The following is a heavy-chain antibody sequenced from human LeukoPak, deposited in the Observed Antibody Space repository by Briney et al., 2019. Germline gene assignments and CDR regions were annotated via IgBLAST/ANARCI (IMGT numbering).Heavy chain of an antibody. CDR2: IYSGGST. Sequence: GGSLRLSCAASGFTVSSNYMSWVRQAPGKGLEWVSVIYSGGSTYYADSVKGRFTISRDNSKNTLYLQMNSLRAEDTAVYYCARAGYSSAWYWGHFDLWGRGTLVTVSS. CDR3: ARAGYSSAWYWGHFDL. D-gene: IGHD6-19*01. CDR1: GFTVSSNY. V-gene: IGHV3-53*01. J-gene: IGHJ2*01.